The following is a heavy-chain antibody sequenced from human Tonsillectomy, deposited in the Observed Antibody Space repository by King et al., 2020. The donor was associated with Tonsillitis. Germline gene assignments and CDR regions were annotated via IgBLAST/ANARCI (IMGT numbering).Heavy chain of an antibody. Sequence: VQLVESGGGVVQPGRSLRLSCAASGFTFSSYGMHWVRQAPGKGLEWVAVIWDDGNNKYYRDSVKGRFTISRDNSKNTLYLQMNSLRAEDTAVYYCARCLSGTKYYYYYGLDVWGQGTTVTVSS. D-gene: IGHD2-8*01. CDR3: ARCLSGTKYYYYYGLDV. V-gene: IGHV3-33*01. J-gene: IGHJ6*02. CDR1: GFTFSSYG. CDR2: IWDDGNNK.